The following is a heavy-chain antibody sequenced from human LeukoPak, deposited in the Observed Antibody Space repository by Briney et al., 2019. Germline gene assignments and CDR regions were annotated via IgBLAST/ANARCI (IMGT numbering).Heavy chain of an antibody. J-gene: IGHJ4*02. V-gene: IGHV3-23*03. CDR1: GFTFSSYG. CDR2: IYSGGST. CDR3: ARDKYYDSTGYYSDY. D-gene: IGHD3-22*01. Sequence: PGRSLRLSCAASGFTFSSYGMSWVRQVPGKGLEWVSVIYSGGSTYYIDSVKGRFTISRDNSKNTLYLQMNSLRAEDTAIYYCARDKYYDSTGYYSDYWGQGTLVTVSS.